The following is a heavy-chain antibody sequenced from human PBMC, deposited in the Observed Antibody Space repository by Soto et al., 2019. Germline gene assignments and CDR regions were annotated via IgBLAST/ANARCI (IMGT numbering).Heavy chain of an antibody. J-gene: IGHJ1*01. CDR3: ARSTTGAVPDCCGT. Sequence: QVQLVESGGRVVQPGRSLRLSCAASGFVFSSYAIHWVRQAPGKGLEWVAVISKDGSVNYYADSVRGRFSIARDKSKNTVYREMNELRGEDTAICYCARSTTGAVPDCCGTWGQGTLVTVS. D-gene: IGHD2-21*02. V-gene: IGHV3-30-3*01. CDR1: GFVFSSYA. CDR2: ISKDGSVN.